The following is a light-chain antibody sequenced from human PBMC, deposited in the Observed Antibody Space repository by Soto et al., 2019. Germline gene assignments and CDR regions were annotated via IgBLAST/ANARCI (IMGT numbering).Light chain of an antibody. CDR1: QSVSSY. Sequence: EIVLTQSPATLSLSPGERATLSCRASQSVSSYLAWYQQKPGQAPRLLIYDASNRATGIPARFSGSGSGTDFTLTISSLEPEDFAVYYCQQYYTTPVTFGQGTKVEIK. CDR2: DAS. V-gene: IGKV3-11*01. CDR3: QQYYTTPVT. J-gene: IGKJ1*01.